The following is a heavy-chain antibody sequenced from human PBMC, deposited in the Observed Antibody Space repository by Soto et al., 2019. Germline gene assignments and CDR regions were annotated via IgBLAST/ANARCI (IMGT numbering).Heavy chain of an antibody. J-gene: IGHJ6*03. CDR1: GYTFTGYY. CDR3: ARTPPNNGGYELLGYYYMDV. V-gene: IGHV1-2*04. Sequence: VASVKVSCKASGYTFTGYYMHWVRQAPGQGLEWMGWINPNSGGTNYAQKFQGWVTMTRDTSTSTAYMELRRLRSDDTAVYYCARTPPNNGGYELLGYYYMDVWGKGTTVTVSS. D-gene: IGHD1-26*01. CDR2: INPNSGGT.